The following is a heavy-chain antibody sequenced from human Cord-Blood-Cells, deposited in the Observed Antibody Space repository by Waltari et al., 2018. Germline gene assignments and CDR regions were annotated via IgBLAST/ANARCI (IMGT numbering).Heavy chain of an antibody. J-gene: IGHJ6*03. D-gene: IGHD3-10*01. V-gene: IGHV4-59*01. CDR1: GGSISSYY. CDR3: ARGIGGPDYGSGSYYYYYMDV. Sequence: QVQLQESGPGLVKPSETLSLTCTVSGGSISSYYWSWIRQPPGKGLAWIGYIYYSGSTNYNPSLKSRVTISVDTSKNQFSLKLSSVTAADTAVYYCARGIGGPDYGSGSYYYYYMDVWGKGTTVTVSS. CDR2: IYYSGST.